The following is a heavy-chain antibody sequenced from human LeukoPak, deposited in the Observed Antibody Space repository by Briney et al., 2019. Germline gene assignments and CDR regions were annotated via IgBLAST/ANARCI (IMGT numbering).Heavy chain of an antibody. V-gene: IGHV4-39*01. CDR2: IHYSGST. CDR1: GGSIDNSHYY. Sequence: PSETLPLTCTVSGGSIDNSHYYWGWIRQPPGEGLEWIASIHYSGSTHYNPSLKSRVTISVDTSKNQFSLKLSSVTAADTAVYYCVRLASGLIDYWGQGTLVTVSS. D-gene: IGHD6-19*01. J-gene: IGHJ4*02. CDR3: VRLASGLIDY.